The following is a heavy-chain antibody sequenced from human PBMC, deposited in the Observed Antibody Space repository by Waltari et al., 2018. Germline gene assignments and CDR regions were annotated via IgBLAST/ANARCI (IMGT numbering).Heavy chain of an antibody. V-gene: IGHV4-34*01. Sequence: QVQLQQWGAGLLKPSETLSLTCAVYGGSFSGYSWSWIRQPPGKGLEWIGEINHSGSTNYNPSLKSRVTISVDTSKNQFSLKLSSVTAADTAVYYCAIRGGAAAGTADFDYWGQGTLVTVSS. D-gene: IGHD6-13*01. CDR3: AIRGGAAAGTADFDY. J-gene: IGHJ4*02. CDR2: INHSGST. CDR1: GGSFSGYS.